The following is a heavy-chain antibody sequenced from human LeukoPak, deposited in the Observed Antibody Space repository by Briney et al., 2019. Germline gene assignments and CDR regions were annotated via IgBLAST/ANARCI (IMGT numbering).Heavy chain of an antibody. J-gene: IGHJ5*02. Sequence: PSETLSLTCAVYGGSFSGYYWSWIRQFPEKGLEWIGEINSSGATNYNPSLKSRVTISLDTSKNQFSLKLNSVTAADTAIYFCARDSRMRQVGPRWLDPWGQGTLVTVSS. D-gene: IGHD1-26*01. V-gene: IGHV4-34*01. CDR1: GGSFSGYY. CDR2: INSSGAT. CDR3: ARDSRMRQVGPRWLDP.